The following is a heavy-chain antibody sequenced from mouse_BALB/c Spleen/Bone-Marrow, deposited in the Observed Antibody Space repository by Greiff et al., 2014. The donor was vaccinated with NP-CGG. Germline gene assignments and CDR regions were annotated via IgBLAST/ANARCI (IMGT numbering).Heavy chain of an antibody. D-gene: IGHD2-4*01. V-gene: IGHV14-3*02. CDR3: ARYDYGWYFSV. J-gene: IGHJ1*01. Sequence: VQLQQSGAELVKPGASVKLSCTASGFNIKDIYMHWVKQRPEQGLEWIGRIDPANGNTKYDPKFQGKATITADTSSNTAYLQLSSLISEDTAVYYCARYDYGWYFSVWGAGTTVTVSS. CDR2: IDPANGNT. CDR1: GFNIKDIY.